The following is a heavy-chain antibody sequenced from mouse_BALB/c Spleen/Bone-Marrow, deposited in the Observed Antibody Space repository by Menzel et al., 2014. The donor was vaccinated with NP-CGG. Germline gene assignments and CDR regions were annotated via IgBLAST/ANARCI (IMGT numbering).Heavy chain of an antibody. V-gene: IGHV5-9-3*01. CDR2: ISSGGSYT. CDR1: GFTFSSYA. Sequence: EVQRVESGGGSVKPGGSLKLSCAASGFTFSSYAMSWVRQTPEKRLEWVAAISSGGSYTYYPDSVKGRFTISRDNAKNTLYLQMSSLRSEDTAMYYCARHGITRLLDYWGQGTTLTVSS. CDR3: ARHGITRLLDY. J-gene: IGHJ2*01. D-gene: IGHD2-4*01.